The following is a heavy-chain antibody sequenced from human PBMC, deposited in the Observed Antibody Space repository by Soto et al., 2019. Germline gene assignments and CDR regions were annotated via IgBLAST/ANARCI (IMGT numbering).Heavy chain of an antibody. CDR2: INHSGST. Sequence: SETLSLTCAVYGGSFSGYYWSWIRQPPGKELEWIGEINHSGSTNYNPSLKSRVTISVDTSKNQFSLKLSSVTAADTAVYYCARHVKGIRRYYDYYGMDVWGQGTTVTVSS. J-gene: IGHJ6*02. CDR1: GGSFSGYY. CDR3: ARHVKGIRRYYDYYGMDV. V-gene: IGHV4-34*01. D-gene: IGHD3-3*02.